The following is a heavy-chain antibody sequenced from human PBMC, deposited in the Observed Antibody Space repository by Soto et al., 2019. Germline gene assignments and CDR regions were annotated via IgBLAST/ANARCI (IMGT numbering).Heavy chain of an antibody. V-gene: IGHV3-23*01. J-gene: IGHJ4*02. D-gene: IGHD6-19*01. CDR2: ISNSGGNT. CDR3: AKPREVAGRGKFDY. CDR1: GFTFSSYA. Sequence: EVQLLESGGGLVQPGGSLRLSCAASGFTFSSYAMTWVRQAPVNGLEWVSTISNSGGNTYYADSVKGRFTISRDNSKNTMDLQMNSLRVEDTAVYYCAKPREVAGRGKFDYWGQGTLVTVSS.